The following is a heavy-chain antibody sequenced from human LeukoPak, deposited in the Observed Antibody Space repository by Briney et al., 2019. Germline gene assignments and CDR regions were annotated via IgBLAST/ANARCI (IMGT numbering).Heavy chain of an antibody. CDR3: AGGIAVAWSFAFDI. Sequence: GGSLRLSCAASGFTFSSYGMHWVRQAPGKGLEWVAVIWYDGSNKYYADSVKGRFTISRDNSKNTLYLQMNSLRAEDTAVYYCAGGIAVAWSFAFDIWGQGTTVTVSS. CDR1: GFTFSSYG. CDR2: IWYDGSNK. V-gene: IGHV3-33*01. J-gene: IGHJ3*02. D-gene: IGHD6-19*01.